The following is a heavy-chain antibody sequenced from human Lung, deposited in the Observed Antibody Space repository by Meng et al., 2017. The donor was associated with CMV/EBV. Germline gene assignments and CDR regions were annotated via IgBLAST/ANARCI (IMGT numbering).Heavy chain of an antibody. J-gene: IGHJ3*02. CDR3: ARAVGPTIVDALDI. CDR2: IRWNGETT. Sequence: GGSXRLXCAASGFTFDDYGMSWVCQVPGKGPEWVSGIRWNGETTAYADSVRGRFTISRDNAKKSLHLQMNSLRAEDTALYYCARAVGPTIVDALDILGQGXLVTVSS. D-gene: IGHD1-26*01. V-gene: IGHV3-20*04. CDR1: GFTFDDYG.